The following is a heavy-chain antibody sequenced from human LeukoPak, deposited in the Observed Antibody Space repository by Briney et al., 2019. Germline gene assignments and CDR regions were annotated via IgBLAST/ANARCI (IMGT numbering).Heavy chain of an antibody. J-gene: IGHJ5*02. V-gene: IGHV4-39*01. D-gene: IGHD3-3*01. CDR1: GGSISSSSYY. CDR3: ASSTYYDFWSGYYCWFDP. CDR2: IYYSGST. Sequence: SETLSLTCTVSGGSISSSSYYWGWIRQPPGKGLEWIGSIYYSGSTYYNPSLKSRVTISVDTSKNQFSLKLSSVTAADTAVYYCASSTYYDFWSGYYCWFDPWGQGTLVTVPS.